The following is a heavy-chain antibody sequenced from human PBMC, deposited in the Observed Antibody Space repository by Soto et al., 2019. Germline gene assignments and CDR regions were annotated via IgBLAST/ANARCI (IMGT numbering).Heavy chain of an antibody. CDR3: HCSGGRCSH. J-gene: IGHJ4*02. V-gene: IGHV1-8*01. D-gene: IGHD2-15*01. CDR1: GYTFTSYA. Sequence: QVQLVPSGAEVKKPGASVKVSCKASGYTFTSYAINSVRQVTGQGPEWMGWMNPNSGNTGYAQKFQGRVTMTRNTSISTAYMELSSLGSEDTAVYYCHCSGGRCSHGGQGTLVTVSS. CDR2: MNPNSGNT.